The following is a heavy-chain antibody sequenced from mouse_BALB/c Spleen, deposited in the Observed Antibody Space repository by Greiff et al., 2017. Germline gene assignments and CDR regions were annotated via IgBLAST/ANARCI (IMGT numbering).Heavy chain of an antibody. D-gene: IGHD3-2*01. CDR3: ARERERDSSGYVAY. CDR1: GFSLTSYG. CDR2: IWSGGST. J-gene: IGHJ3*01. V-gene: IGHV2-2*02. Sequence: VQVVESGPGLVQPSQSLSITCTVSGFSLTSYGVHWVRQSPGKGLEWLGVIWSGGSTDYNAAFISRLSISKDNSKSQVFFKMNSLQANDTAIYYCARERERDSSGYVAYWGQGTLVTVSA.